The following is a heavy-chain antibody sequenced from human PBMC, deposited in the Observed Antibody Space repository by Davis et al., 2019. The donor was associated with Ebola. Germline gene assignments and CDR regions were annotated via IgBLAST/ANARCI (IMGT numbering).Heavy chain of an antibody. V-gene: IGHV3-33*01. CDR3: ARDLDSNTWHGMGAFDI. CDR2: IWYDGSNK. D-gene: IGHD2-2*03. J-gene: IGHJ3*02. Sequence: GGSLRLSCAASGFTFSSYGMHWVRQAPGKGLEWVAVIWYDGSNKYYADSVKGRFTISRDNSKNTLYLQMNSLRAEDTAVYYCARDLDSNTWHGMGAFDIWGQGTMVTVSS. CDR1: GFTFSSYG.